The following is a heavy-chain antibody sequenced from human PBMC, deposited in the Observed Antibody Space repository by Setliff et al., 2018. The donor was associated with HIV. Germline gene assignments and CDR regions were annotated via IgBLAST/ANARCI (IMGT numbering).Heavy chain of an antibody. V-gene: IGHV1-2*02. J-gene: IGHJ5*02. CDR2: INPDSDGT. Sequence: ASVKVSCKTSGYTFTGYSLHWVRQAPGQGLEWMGWINPDSDGTNYAQKFQGGVTLTSDTSISTAYMELSSLKSDDTAVYYCARDGINWFDPWGQGSLVTVSS. CDR1: GYTFTGYS. CDR3: ARDGINWFDP.